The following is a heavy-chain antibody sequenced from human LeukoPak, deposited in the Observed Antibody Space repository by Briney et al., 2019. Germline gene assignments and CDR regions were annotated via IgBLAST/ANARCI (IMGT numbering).Heavy chain of an antibody. CDR3: ARARGSYSFDF. J-gene: IGHJ4*02. CDR2: ITSSGTDT. V-gene: IGHV3-11*06. D-gene: IGHD3-16*01. Sequence: GGSLRLSCAASGFTFSDCYMGWIREAPGKRLEWVSYITSSGTDTKYADSLKGRFTISRDNAKNSLYLQMNSLRADHTTVYLCARARGSYSFDFWGQGALVTVSS. CDR1: GFTFSDCY.